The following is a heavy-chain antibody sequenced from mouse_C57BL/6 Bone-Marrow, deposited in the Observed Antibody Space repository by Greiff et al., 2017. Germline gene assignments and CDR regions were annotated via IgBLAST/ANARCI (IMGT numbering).Heavy chain of an antibody. D-gene: IGHD1-1*01. J-gene: IGHJ1*03. CDR1: GYTFTSYW. Sequence: VQLQQPGAELVKPGASVKLSCTASGYTFTSYWMHWVKQRPGRGLEWIGRIDPNRGGTKYNEKFKSKATMTVDTPSSTAYMQLSSLTSEDSAVCECARWDYYCSSYGYFDVWGTGTTVTVSS. CDR3: ARWDYYCSSYGYFDV. V-gene: IGHV1-72*01. CDR2: IDPNRGGT.